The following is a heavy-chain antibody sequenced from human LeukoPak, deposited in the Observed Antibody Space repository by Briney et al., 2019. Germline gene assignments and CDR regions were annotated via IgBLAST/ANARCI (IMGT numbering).Heavy chain of an antibody. Sequence: SETLSLTCAVSGGSISSSNWWSWVRQPPGKGLEWIGEIYHSGSTNYNPSLKSRVTISVDTSKNQFSLKLSSVTAADTAVYYCARDYYDSSGYYAGDAFDIWGQGTMVTVSS. CDR3: ARDYYDSSGYYAGDAFDI. J-gene: IGHJ3*02. V-gene: IGHV4-4*02. CDR2: IYHSGST. CDR1: GGSISSSNW. D-gene: IGHD3-22*01.